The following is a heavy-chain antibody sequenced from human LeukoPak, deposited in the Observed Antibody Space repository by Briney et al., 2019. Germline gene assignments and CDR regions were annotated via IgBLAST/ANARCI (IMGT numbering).Heavy chain of an antibody. Sequence: GGSLRLSCAASGFTFSDYYMSWIRQAPGKGLEWVSYISSSSSYTNYADSVKGRFTISRDNAKNSLYLQMNSLRAEDTAVYYCARVTDYGPTRNAFDIWGQGTMVTVSS. J-gene: IGHJ3*02. CDR3: ARVTDYGPTRNAFDI. CDR2: ISSSSSYT. CDR1: GFTFSDYY. V-gene: IGHV3-11*06. D-gene: IGHD4-17*01.